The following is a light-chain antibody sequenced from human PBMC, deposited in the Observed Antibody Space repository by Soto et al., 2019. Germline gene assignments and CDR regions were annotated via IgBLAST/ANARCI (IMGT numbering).Light chain of an antibody. Sequence: DIPMTQSPASLSASVGDGVTIPCRASQTISKFLTWYHQKPGKAPNLLIYGASNLQSGVPSRFSGSGSGTEFTLTISRLHPEDFATYYCQQGYTTPHTFGRGTKVDIK. V-gene: IGKV1-39*01. CDR1: QTISKF. CDR2: GAS. CDR3: QQGYTTPHT. J-gene: IGKJ4*01.